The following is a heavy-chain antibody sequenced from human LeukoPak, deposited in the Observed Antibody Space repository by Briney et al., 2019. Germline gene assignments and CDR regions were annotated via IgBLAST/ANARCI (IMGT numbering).Heavy chain of an antibody. Sequence: GGSLRLSCSASGFTFSSYAMYWVRQAPGKGLEYVSAISSNGGSTYYADSVKGRFTISRDNSKNTLYLQMSSLRAEDTAVYYCVKARPSSGYPHFDYWGQGTLVTVSS. CDR1: GFTFSSYA. CDR2: ISSNGGST. CDR3: VKARPSSGYPHFDY. D-gene: IGHD3-22*01. V-gene: IGHV3-64D*09. J-gene: IGHJ4*02.